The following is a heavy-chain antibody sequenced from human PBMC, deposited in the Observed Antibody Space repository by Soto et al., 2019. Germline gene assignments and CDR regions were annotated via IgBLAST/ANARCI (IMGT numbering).Heavy chain of an antibody. CDR1: GFTFSADW. CDR2: IKTDGSST. V-gene: IGHV3-74*01. Sequence: EVQLVESGGGLVQPGGSLRLSCAASGFTFSADWIHLVRQAPEKGLEWVSRIKTDGSSTDYADSVKCRFTISRDNAKNLLYLQMDSLRVEDTAVYYCAKREGNTFGLFHWGQGTLVTVSS. J-gene: IGHJ4*02. CDR3: AKREGNTFGLFH. D-gene: IGHD5-18*01.